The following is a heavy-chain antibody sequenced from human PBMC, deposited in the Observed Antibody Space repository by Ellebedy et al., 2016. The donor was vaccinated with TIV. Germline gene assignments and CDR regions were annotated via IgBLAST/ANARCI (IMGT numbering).Heavy chain of an antibody. Sequence: GESLKISXAASGFTFSNYYMSWIRPAPGKGLEWVSYISSSSSYTNYADSVKGRFTISRDNAKNSLYLQMNSLRAENTAVYYCAREDRGYCSGGSCYPNWFDPWGQGTLVTVSS. D-gene: IGHD2-15*01. CDR2: ISSSSSYT. V-gene: IGHV3-11*06. CDR3: AREDRGYCSGGSCYPNWFDP. J-gene: IGHJ5*02. CDR1: GFTFSNYY.